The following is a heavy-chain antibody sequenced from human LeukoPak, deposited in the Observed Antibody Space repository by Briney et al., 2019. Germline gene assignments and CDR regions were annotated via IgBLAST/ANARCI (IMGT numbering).Heavy chain of an antibody. V-gene: IGHV1-2*02. J-gene: IGHJ6*02. CDR2: INPNSGGT. CDR3: ARDLQNYDFWSGYHPEGMDV. CDR1: GYTFTGYY. D-gene: IGHD3-3*01. Sequence: ASVKVSCKASGYTFTGYYMHWVRQAPGQGLEWMGWINPNSGGTNYAQKFQGRDTMTRDTSISTAYMELSRLRSDDTAVYYCARDLQNYDFWSGYHPEGMDVWGQGTTVTVSS.